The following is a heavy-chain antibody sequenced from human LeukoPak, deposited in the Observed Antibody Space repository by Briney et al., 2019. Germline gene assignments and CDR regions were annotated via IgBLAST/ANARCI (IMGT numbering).Heavy chain of an antibody. CDR1: LYTLTELS. J-gene: IGHJ4*02. D-gene: IGHD6-19*01. Sequence: SVNVSRKVSLYTLTELSMQSGPQAPGKGVEGWGGFDPEDGEPIYAPKFQGRVTMTEDTSTDTAYMELSSLRSEDTVVYYCATDRVAVAGTGRPLDYWGQGTLVTVSS. CDR2: FDPEDGEP. CDR3: ATDRVAVAGTGRPLDY. V-gene: IGHV1-24*01.